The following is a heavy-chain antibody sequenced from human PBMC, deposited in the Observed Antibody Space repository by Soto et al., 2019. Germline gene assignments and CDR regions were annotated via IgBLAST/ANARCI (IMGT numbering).Heavy chain of an antibody. CDR2: INTGNSKT. J-gene: IGHJ4*02. CDR3: ARDLTTVTHPFDY. Sequence: ASVKVSCKASGYTLTTYARHWVRQAPGQRLEWMGWINTGNSKTKYSQKFQGRLTITRDTSATTAYMELSSLRSEDTAVYYCARDLTTVTHPFDYWGQGTLVTAPQ. CDR1: GYTLTTYA. D-gene: IGHD4-17*01. V-gene: IGHV1-3*04.